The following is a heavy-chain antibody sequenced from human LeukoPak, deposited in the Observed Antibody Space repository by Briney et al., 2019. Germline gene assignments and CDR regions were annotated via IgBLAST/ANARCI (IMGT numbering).Heavy chain of an antibody. CDR2: ISYDGSNK. CDR1: GFTFSSYA. V-gene: IGHV3-30-3*01. Sequence: PGRSLRLSCAASGFTFSSYAMHWVRQAPGKGLEWVAVISYDGSNKYYADSVKGRFTISRDNSKNTLYLQMNSLRAEDTAVYYCARDETYDYVWGSYPPLPHSWGQGTLVTASS. J-gene: IGHJ4*02. CDR3: ARDETYDYVWGSYPPLPHS. D-gene: IGHD3-16*02.